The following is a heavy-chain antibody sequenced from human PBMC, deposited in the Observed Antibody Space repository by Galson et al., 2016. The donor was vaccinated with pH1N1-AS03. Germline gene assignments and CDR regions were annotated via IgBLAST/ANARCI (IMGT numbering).Heavy chain of an antibody. CDR2: IYYSGST. CDR3: ARRVYGDYVNWFDP. J-gene: IGHJ5*02. CDR1: GGSISSSSYY. Sequence: SETLSLTCTVSGGSISSSSYYWGWIHQPPGKGLEWIGSIYYSGSTYYNPSLKSRVTISVDTSKNQFSLKLSSVTAADTAVYYCARRVYGDYVNWFDPWGQGTLVTVSS. V-gene: IGHV4-39*01. D-gene: IGHD4-17*01.